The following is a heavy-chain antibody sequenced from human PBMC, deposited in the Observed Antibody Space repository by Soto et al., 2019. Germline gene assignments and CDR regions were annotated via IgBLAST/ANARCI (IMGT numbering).Heavy chain of an antibody. V-gene: IGHV1-8*01. D-gene: IGHD1-1*01. Sequence: QVQLVQSGAEVKKPGASVKVSCKASGYTFTSYDINWVRQATGQGLEWMGWMNPNSGNTGYAQKFQGRVTMTRNTSISTAYMGLSSLGSENTAVYSCARWPVGNYYYGMDVGGQGTTVTVS. J-gene: IGHJ6*02. CDR2: MNPNSGNT. CDR3: ARWPVGNYYYGMDV. CDR1: GYTFTSYD.